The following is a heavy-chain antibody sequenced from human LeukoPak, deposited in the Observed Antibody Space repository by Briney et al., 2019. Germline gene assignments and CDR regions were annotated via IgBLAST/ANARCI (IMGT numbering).Heavy chain of an antibody. CDR1: GFTFSSYG. Sequence: PGGSLRLSCAASGFTFSSYGMSWVRQAPGKGLEWVSAISTSGYGTYYADSVKGRFTISRDNAKNSLYLQMNSLRAEDTAVYYCARFYGAFDYWGQGTLVTVSS. D-gene: IGHD4/OR15-4a*01. CDR2: ISTSGYGT. J-gene: IGHJ4*02. CDR3: ARFYGAFDY. V-gene: IGHV3-21*01.